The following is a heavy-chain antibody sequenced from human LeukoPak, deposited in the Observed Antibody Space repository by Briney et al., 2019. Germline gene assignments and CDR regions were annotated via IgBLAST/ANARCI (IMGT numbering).Heavy chain of an antibody. Sequence: GGSLRLSCAASGFTFSSHAMGWVRQAAEKGLEWVSVVSGSGGSTFYANSVKGRFTISRDNSKNTLFLQMNSLRAEDTAIYYCAKDYESSAYCYSYSYFDYWGQGALVTVSS. CDR3: AKDYESSAYCYSYSYFDY. D-gene: IGHD3-22*01. CDR2: VSGSGGST. V-gene: IGHV3-23*01. CDR1: GFTFSSHA. J-gene: IGHJ4*02.